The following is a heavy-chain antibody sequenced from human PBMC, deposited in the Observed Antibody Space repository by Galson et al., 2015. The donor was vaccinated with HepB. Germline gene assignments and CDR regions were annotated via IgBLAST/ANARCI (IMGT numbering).Heavy chain of an antibody. V-gene: IGHV3-30-3*01. CDR2: ISYDGSNK. CDR3: ARDLSSGWYSYYFDY. CDR1: GFTFSSYA. J-gene: IGHJ4*02. D-gene: IGHD6-19*01. Sequence: SLRLSCAASGFTFSSYAMHWVRQAPGKGLEWVAVISYDGSNKYYADSVKGRFTISRDNSKNTLYLQMNSLRAEDTAVYYCARDLSSGWYSYYFDYWGQGTLVTVSS.